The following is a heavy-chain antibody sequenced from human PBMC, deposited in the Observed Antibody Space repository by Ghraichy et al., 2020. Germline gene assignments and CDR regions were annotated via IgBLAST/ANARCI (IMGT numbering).Heavy chain of an antibody. Sequence: GESLNISCAASGFTFSSYAMSWVRQAPGKGLEWVSAISGSGGSTYYADSVKGRFTISRDNSKNTLYLQMNSLRAEDTAVYYCAKGGRAPRVFTMVRGVPPNWFDPWGQGTLVTVSS. CDR2: ISGSGGST. J-gene: IGHJ5*02. CDR1: GFTFSSYA. V-gene: IGHV3-23*01. D-gene: IGHD3-10*01. CDR3: AKGGRAPRVFTMVRGVPPNWFDP.